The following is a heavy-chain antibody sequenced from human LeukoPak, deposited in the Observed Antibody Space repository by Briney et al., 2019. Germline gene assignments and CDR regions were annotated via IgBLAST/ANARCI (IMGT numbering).Heavy chain of an antibody. Sequence: GGSLRLSCAASGFTFSSYAMSWVRQAPGKGLEWVSAISGSGGSTYYADSVKGRFTISRDNSKNTLYLQMNSLRAEDTAVYYCAKQKRWLQLGDNREFFAFDIWGQGTMVTVSS. J-gene: IGHJ3*02. CDR2: ISGSGGST. V-gene: IGHV3-23*01. D-gene: IGHD5-12*01. CDR3: AKQKRWLQLGDNREFFAFDI. CDR1: GFTFSSYA.